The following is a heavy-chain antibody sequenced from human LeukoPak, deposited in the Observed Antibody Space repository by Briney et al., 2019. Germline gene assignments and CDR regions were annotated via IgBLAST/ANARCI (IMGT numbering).Heavy chain of an antibody. Sequence: PGGSLRLSCAASGFTFSDYYMSWVRQAPGKGLEWVANIKQDGSEKYYVDSVKGRFTISRDNAKNSLYLQMNSLRVEDTAVYYCARMYYYGSGSYYNLDYWGQGTLVTVSS. CDR2: IKQDGSEK. J-gene: IGHJ4*02. D-gene: IGHD3-10*01. CDR3: ARMYYYGSGSYYNLDY. CDR1: GFTFSDYY. V-gene: IGHV3-7*01.